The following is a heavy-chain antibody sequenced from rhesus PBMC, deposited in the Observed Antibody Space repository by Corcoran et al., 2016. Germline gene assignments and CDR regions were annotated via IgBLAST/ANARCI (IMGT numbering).Heavy chain of an antibody. CDR1: GGSISGYR. CDR3: ARVSSGWSPIWY. Sequence: QLQLQESGPGLVKHSETLYLTCAVSGGSISGYRWRWIRQPPGKGLEWVGRIVSSGSTDYNPSLKSRVTISRDTSKNQFSLKLSSVTAADTAVYYCARVSSGWSPIWYWGQGVLVTVSS. D-gene: IGHD6S26*01. CDR2: IVSSGST. J-gene: IGHJ4*01. V-gene: IGHV4-160*01.